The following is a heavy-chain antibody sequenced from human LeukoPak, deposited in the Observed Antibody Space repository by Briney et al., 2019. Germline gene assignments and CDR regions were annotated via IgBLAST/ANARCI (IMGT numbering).Heavy chain of an antibody. CDR1: GVSFSGYY. D-gene: IGHD5-18*01. Sequence: PSETLSLTCAVYGVSFSGYYWSWIRQPPGKGLEWIGEINHSGSTNYNPSLKSRVTISVDTSKNQFSLKLSSVTAADTAVYYCARRSYGYSVSRYWGQGTLVTVSS. CDR3: ARRSYGYSVSRY. CDR2: INHSGST. V-gene: IGHV4-34*01. J-gene: IGHJ4*02.